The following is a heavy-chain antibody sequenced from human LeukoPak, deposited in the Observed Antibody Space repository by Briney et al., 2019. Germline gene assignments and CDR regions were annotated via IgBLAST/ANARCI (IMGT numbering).Heavy chain of an antibody. D-gene: IGHD1-26*01. CDR1: GGSISRSSYY. CDR2: IYYSGST. V-gene: IGHV4-39*01. Sequence: PSETLSLTCTVSGGSISRSSYYWGWIRQPPGKGLEWIGSIYYSGSTYYNPSLKSRVTISVDTSKNQFSLKLSSVTAADTAVYYCARHTRAWELPDAFDIWGQGTMVTVSS. J-gene: IGHJ3*02. CDR3: ARHTRAWELPDAFDI.